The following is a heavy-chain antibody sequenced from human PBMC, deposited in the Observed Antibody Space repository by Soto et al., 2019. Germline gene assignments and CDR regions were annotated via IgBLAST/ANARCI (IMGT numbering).Heavy chain of an antibody. V-gene: IGHV3-33*01. D-gene: IGHD3-3*01. CDR1: GFTFSSYG. J-gene: IGHJ6*02. CDR3: ARDLRYDFWSGYGENAYGTDV. CDR2: IWYDGSNK. Sequence: GGSLRLSCAASGFTFSSYGMHWVRQAPGKGLEWVAVIWYDGSNKYYADSVKGRFTISRDNSKNTLYLQKNSLRAEDTVVYYCARDLRYDFWSGYGENAYGTDVWGQGTTVTVSS.